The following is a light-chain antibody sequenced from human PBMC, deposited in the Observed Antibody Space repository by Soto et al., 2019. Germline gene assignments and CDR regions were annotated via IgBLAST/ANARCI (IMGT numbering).Light chain of an antibody. CDR1: QAISNY. Sequence: DIQMTQSPSSLSASVGDRVTITCRASQAISNYLAWYQQKPGKIPKLLIYAASTLQSGVPSRFSGGGSGTDFTLTIRSLQPEDVATYYCQKYKSAPLTFGQGTKVEIK. CDR2: AAS. V-gene: IGKV1-27*01. J-gene: IGKJ1*01. CDR3: QKYKSAPLT.